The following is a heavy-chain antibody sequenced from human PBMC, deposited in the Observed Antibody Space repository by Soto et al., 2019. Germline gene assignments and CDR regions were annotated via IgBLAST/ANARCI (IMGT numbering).Heavy chain of an antibody. CDR2: IRPDGGYR. J-gene: IGHJ4*02. CDR1: GFTFSVHW. Sequence: GGSLRLSCAASGFTFSVHWMSWVLQAPGGGLEWVAGIRPDGGYRAYLDSVNGRFTISRDNVKNSLSLQMDSLRTEDTAVYYCARDRGWYTFDYWGQGAPVTVSS. D-gene: IGHD6-19*01. CDR3: ARDRGWYTFDY. V-gene: IGHV3-7*01.